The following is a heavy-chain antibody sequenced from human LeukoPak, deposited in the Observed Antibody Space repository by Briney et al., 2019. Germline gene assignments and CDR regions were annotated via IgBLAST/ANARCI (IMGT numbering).Heavy chain of an antibody. J-gene: IGHJ4*02. V-gene: IGHV4-34*01. CDR3: ARGPYDSSRD. Sequence: PSETLSLTCAVYGGSFSGYYWSWTRQPPGKGLEWIGEINHSGNTNYNPSLKSRVTISVDTYKNQFSLKLSSVTAADTDVYCCARGPYDSSRDWGQGTLVTVSS. D-gene: IGHD3-22*01. CDR1: GGSFSGYY. CDR2: INHSGNT.